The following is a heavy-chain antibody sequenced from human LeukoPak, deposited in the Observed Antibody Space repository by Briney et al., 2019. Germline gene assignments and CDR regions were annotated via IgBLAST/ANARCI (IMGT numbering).Heavy chain of an antibody. D-gene: IGHD3-9*01. CDR1: GFTFTDFY. CDR2: IHARSGGT. Sequence: ASVKLSCKATGFTFTDFYMHWIRQAPRQGLEWMGWIHARSGGTNSAQKFQDRLTMTRDTSISTIYMELNSLRSDDTAVYYCARDLDWGPDCWGQGTLVTVSS. CDR3: ARDLDWGPDC. J-gene: IGHJ4*02. V-gene: IGHV1-2*02.